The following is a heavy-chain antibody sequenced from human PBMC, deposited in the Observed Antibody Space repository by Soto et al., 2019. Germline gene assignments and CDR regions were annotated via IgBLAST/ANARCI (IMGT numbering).Heavy chain of an antibody. Sequence: ASVKVSCKASGYTFTSYAMHWVRQAPGQRLEWMGWINAGNGNTKYSQKFQGRVTITRDTSASTAYMELSSLRSEDTAVYYCAREFYDFWSGYYRPAQPLVPYWGQGTLVTVSS. CDR3: AREFYDFWSGYYRPAQPLVPY. V-gene: IGHV1-3*01. CDR2: INAGNGNT. J-gene: IGHJ4*02. D-gene: IGHD3-3*01. CDR1: GYTFTSYA.